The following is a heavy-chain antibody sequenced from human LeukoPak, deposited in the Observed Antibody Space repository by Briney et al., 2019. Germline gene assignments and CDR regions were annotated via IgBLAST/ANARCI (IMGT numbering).Heavy chain of an antibody. CDR2: ISSSGSTI. J-gene: IGHJ6*02. CDR3: ARDRDPKYYDFWSGYYKGDYYYYHGMDV. V-gene: IGHV3-48*03. Sequence: GGSLRLSCAASGFTFSSYEMNWVRQAPGKGLEWVSYISSSGSTIYYADSVEGRFTISRDNAKNSLYLQMNSLRAEDTAVYYCARDRDPKYYDFWSGYYKGDYYYYHGMDVWGQGTTVTVSS. D-gene: IGHD3-3*01. CDR1: GFTFSSYE.